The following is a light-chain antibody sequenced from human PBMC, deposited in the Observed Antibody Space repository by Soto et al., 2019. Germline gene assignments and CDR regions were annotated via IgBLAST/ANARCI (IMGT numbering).Light chain of an antibody. CDR2: DAS. CDR3: QQSYSTPPIT. V-gene: IGKV1-39*01. J-gene: IGKJ5*01. CDR1: QDISTY. Sequence: DINLTQSPCCLSASVGDRVTMTCQLSQDISTYLNWYQQKPGKAPKLLIYDASNLETGVPSRFSGSGSGTDFTLTISSLQPEDFATYYCQQSYSTPPITFGQVRRLEI.